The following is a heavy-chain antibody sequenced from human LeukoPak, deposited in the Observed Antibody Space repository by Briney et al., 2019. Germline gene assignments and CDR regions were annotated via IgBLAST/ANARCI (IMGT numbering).Heavy chain of an antibody. CDR3: TRVGYIDEGIDY. CDR1: GFTFSSYG. CDR2: ISYDGSNK. J-gene: IGHJ4*02. Sequence: GGSLRLSCAASGFTFSSYGMHWVRQAPGKGLEWVAVISYDGSNKYYADSVKGRFTISRDNSKNTLYLQMNSLRAEDTAIYYCTRVGYIDEGIDYWGQGTLVTIPS. D-gene: IGHD5-24*01. V-gene: IGHV3-30*03.